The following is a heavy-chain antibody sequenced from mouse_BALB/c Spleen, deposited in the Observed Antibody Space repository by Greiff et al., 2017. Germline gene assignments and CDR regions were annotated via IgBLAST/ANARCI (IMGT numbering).Heavy chain of an antibody. CDR2: IYPGSGNT. Sequence: VQLQQSGAELARPGASVKLSCKASGYTFTDYYINWVKQRTGQGLEWIGEIYPGSGNTYYNEKFKGKATLTADKSSSTAYMQLSSLTSEDSAVYFCARSRRGAWFAYWGQGTLVTVSA. J-gene: IGHJ3*01. V-gene: IGHV1-77*01. CDR1: GYTFTDYY. CDR3: ARSRRGAWFAY.